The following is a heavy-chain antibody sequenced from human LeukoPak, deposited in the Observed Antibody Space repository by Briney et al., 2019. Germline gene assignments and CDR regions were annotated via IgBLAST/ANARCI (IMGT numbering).Heavy chain of an antibody. Sequence: SETLSLTCTVSGGSVSSGTYYWSWIRQPPGKGLEWIGYIYYTGSTNYSPSLRSRVTISMDTSKNQFSLKLRSVTAADTAVYYCARDISSGSDAFDIWGQGTMVTVSS. CDR3: ARDISSGSDAFDI. D-gene: IGHD6-19*01. CDR1: GGSVSSGTYY. V-gene: IGHV4-61*01. J-gene: IGHJ3*02. CDR2: IYYTGST.